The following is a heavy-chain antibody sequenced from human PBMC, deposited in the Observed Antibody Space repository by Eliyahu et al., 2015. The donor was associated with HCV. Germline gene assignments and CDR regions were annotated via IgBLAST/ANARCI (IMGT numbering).Heavy chain of an antibody. Sequence: QLQLQESGPGLVKPSETLSLTCTVSGGSISSSSYYWGWIRQPPGKGLEWIGSIYYSGSTYYNPSLKSRVTISVDTSKNQFSLKLSSVTAADTAVYYCATRGTRVKSWPYYYYYYGMDVWGQGTTVTVSS. D-gene: IGHD1-14*01. V-gene: IGHV4-39*01. CDR3: ATRGTRVKSWPYYYYYYGMDV. CDR1: GGSISSSSYY. CDR2: IYYSGST. J-gene: IGHJ6*02.